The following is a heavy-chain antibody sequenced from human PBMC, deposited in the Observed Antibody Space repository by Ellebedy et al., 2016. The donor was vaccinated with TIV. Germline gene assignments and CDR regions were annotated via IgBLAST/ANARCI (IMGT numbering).Heavy chain of an antibody. CDR1: GFTFSRYA. CDR3: AKGRGGGSDSSAPRYYFDY. J-gene: IGHJ4*02. Sequence: GESLKISCAASGFTFSRYAMSWVRQAPGKGLEWVSTISNTGSRTYYADSVEGRFTISRDTSKKTLYLQMNSLRAEDTAIYYCAKGRGGGSDSSAPRYYFDYWGLGTLVTVSS. CDR2: ISNTGSRT. D-gene: IGHD3-22*01. V-gene: IGHV3-23*01.